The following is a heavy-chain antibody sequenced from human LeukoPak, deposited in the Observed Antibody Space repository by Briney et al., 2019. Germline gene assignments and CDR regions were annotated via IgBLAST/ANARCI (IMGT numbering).Heavy chain of an antibody. CDR3: AKKESTVTTFFEN. J-gene: IGHJ4*02. Sequence: GGSLRLSCAASGFTFDDYGMSWVRQAPGKGLEWVPGINWNGGSTGYADSVKGRFTISRDNSKNTLYVQMNSLRAEGTAVYYCAKKESTVTTFFENWGQGTLVTVSS. CDR2: INWNGGST. V-gene: IGHV3-20*04. D-gene: IGHD4-17*01. CDR1: GFTFDDYG.